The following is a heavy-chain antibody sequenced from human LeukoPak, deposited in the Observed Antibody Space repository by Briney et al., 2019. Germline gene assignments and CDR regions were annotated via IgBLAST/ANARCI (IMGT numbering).Heavy chain of an antibody. CDR2: IYYSGST. CDR1: GGSISSGGYY. CDR3: ARDSCNNGSCYVDY. Sequence: SQTLSLTCTVSGGSISSGGYYWSWLRQHPGKGLEWIGYIYYSGSTYYNPSLKSRVTISVDTSKNHFSLKLSSVTAADTAVYYCARDSCNNGSCYVDYWGQGTLVTVSS. V-gene: IGHV4-31*03. D-gene: IGHD2-8*01. J-gene: IGHJ4*02.